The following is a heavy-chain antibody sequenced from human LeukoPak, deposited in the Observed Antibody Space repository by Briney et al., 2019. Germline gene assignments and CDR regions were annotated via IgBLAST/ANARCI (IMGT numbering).Heavy chain of an antibody. J-gene: IGHJ4*02. D-gene: IGHD1-26*01. CDR1: GLTVSNNY. CDR3: AREGVVGACFDY. V-gene: IGHV3-66*01. Sequence: GGSLRLSCAASGLTVSNNYMSWVRQAPGKGLEWVSVILPGGITYYADSERGRFTISRDNSKNTVHLQMNSLRAEDTAVYYCAREGVVGACFDYWGQGTLVTVSS. CDR2: ILPGGIT.